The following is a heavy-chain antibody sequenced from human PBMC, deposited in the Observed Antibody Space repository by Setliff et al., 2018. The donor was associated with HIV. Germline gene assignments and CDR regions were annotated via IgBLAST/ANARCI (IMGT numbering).Heavy chain of an antibody. CDR1: GYTFTTYG. Sequence: DSVKVSCKASGYTFTTYGISWVRQAPGHGLEWMGWISPNFGHTNYAQNFLGRVTMTIDTSTSRAYMELRSLRSDDTAVYFCARLGSGWSDSYYYAMDIWGQGTTVTV. D-gene: IGHD6-19*01. CDR3: ARLGSGWSDSYYYAMDI. CDR2: ISPNFGHT. V-gene: IGHV1-18*01. J-gene: IGHJ6*02.